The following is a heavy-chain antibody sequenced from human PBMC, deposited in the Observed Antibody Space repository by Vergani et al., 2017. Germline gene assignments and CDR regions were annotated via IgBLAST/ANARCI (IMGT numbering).Heavy chain of an antibody. CDR3: ARGATRTDWLDA. D-gene: IGHD3/OR15-3a*01. CDR2: IYYSGST. Sequence: QVQLQESGPGLVKPSETLSLTCTVSGGSISSYNWSWVRQPPGKGLEWIGYIYYSGSTNYYPSLKSRVTISRSTSTNQFALTVHSVTAADTAAYYCARGATRTDWLDAWGRATQVIVSS. J-gene: IGHJ5*02. CDR1: GGSISSYN. V-gene: IGHV4-59*08.